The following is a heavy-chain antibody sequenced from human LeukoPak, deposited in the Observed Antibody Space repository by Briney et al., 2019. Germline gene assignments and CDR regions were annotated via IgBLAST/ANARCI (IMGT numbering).Heavy chain of an antibody. CDR2: IYYSGST. J-gene: IGHJ3*02. D-gene: IGHD5-24*01. CDR1: GGSISSYY. V-gene: IGHV4-59*01. Sequence: SETLSLTCTVSGGSISSYYWSWIRQPPGKGLEWIGYIYYSGSTNYNPSLKSRVTISVDTSKDQFSLELSSVTAADTAVYYCARDLGDGYNFDAFDIWGQGTMVTVSS. CDR3: ARDLGDGYNFDAFDI.